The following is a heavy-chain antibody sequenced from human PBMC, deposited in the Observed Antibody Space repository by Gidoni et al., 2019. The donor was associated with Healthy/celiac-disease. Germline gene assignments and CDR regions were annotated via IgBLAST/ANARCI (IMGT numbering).Heavy chain of an antibody. V-gene: IGHV3-33*01. D-gene: IGHD3-10*01. CDR1: GFTFSSYG. Sequence: QVQLVESGGGVVQPGRSLRLSCAASGFTFSSYGMHWVRQAPGKGLEWVAVIWYDGSNNYYADSVKGRFTISRDNSKNTLYLQMNSLRAEDTAVYYCARDPTITMVRGVIPYGMDVWGQGTTVTVSS. CDR2: IWYDGSNN. CDR3: ARDPTITMVRGVIPYGMDV. J-gene: IGHJ6*02.